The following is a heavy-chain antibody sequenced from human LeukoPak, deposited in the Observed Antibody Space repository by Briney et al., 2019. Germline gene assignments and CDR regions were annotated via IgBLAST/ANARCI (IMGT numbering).Heavy chain of an antibody. V-gene: IGHV3-21*01. J-gene: IGHJ3*02. CDR1: GFTFSSYG. CDR2: ISSSSSYI. CDR3: ARDYEATTSRAFDI. Sequence: PGRSLRLSCAASGFTFSSYGMHWVRQAPGKGLEWVSSISSSSSYIYYADSVKGRFTISRDNAKNSLYLQMNSLRAEDTAVYYCARDYEATTSRAFDIWGQGTMVTVSS. D-gene: IGHD1-7*01.